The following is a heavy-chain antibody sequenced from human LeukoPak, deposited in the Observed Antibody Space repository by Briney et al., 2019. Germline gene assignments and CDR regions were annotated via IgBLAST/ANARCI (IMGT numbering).Heavy chain of an antibody. J-gene: IGHJ3*02. CDR3: AKPIYCSSTSCYYDAFDI. Sequence: GGSLRLSCAASGFTFSSYGMHWVRQAPGKGLEWVAFIRYDGSNKYYADSVKGRFTISRDNSKNTLYLQMNSLRAKDTAVYYCAKPIYCSSTSCYYDAFDIWGQGTMVTVSS. V-gene: IGHV3-30*02. CDR2: IRYDGSNK. D-gene: IGHD2-2*01. CDR1: GFTFSSYG.